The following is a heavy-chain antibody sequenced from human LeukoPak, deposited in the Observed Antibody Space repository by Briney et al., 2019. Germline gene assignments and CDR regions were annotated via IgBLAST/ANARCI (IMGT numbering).Heavy chain of an antibody. D-gene: IGHD4-23*01. CDR1: GGTFSSYA. J-gene: IGHJ4*02. V-gene: IGHV1-69*04. CDR3: ARAYGGNPLDYFDY. CDR2: IIPILGIA. Sequence: GASVKVSCKASGGTFSSYAISWVRQAPGQGLEWMGRIIPILGIANYAQKFQGRVTITADKSTSTAYMELSSPRSEDTAVYYCARAYGGNPLDYFDYWGQGTLVTVSS.